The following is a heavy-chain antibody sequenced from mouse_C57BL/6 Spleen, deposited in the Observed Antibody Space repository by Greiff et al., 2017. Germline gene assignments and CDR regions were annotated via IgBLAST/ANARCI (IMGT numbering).Heavy chain of an antibody. D-gene: IGHD1-1*01. CDR3: ARDYGEVYYFDD. J-gene: IGHJ2*01. Sequence: VQLQQSGAELARPGASVKLSCKASGYTFTSYGISWVKQRSGQGLEWIGEIYPRSGNTYYNEKFKGQATLTADKSSSTAYMELRSLTSEDSAVYFCARDYGEVYYFDDWGQGTTLTVSS. CDR2: IYPRSGNT. V-gene: IGHV1-81*01. CDR1: GYTFTSYG.